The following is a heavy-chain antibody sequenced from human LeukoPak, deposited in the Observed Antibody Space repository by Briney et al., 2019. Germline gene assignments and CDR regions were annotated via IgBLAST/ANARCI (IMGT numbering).Heavy chain of an antibody. CDR1: GGSFSGYY. CDR2: INHSGST. Sequence: SETLSHTCAVYGGSFSGYYWSWIRQPPGKGLEWIGEINHSGSTNYNPSLKSRVTISVDTSKNQFSLKLSSVTAADTAVYYCARGEIERSMITFGGVIVSRGFDPWGQGTLVTVSS. V-gene: IGHV4-34*01. D-gene: IGHD3-16*02. J-gene: IGHJ5*02. CDR3: ARGEIERSMITFGGVIVSRGFDP.